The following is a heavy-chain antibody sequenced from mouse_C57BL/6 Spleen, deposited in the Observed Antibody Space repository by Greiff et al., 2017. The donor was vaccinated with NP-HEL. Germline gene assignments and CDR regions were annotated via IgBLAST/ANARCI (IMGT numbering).Heavy chain of an antibody. CDR2: IWSGGGT. CDR3: ARKGDYGSSYWYFDV. Sequence: VMLVESGPGLVAPSQSLSITCTVSGFSLTSYAIRWVRQPPGKGLEWLGGIWSGGGTNYTSALKSRLSISKDNSKSQVFIKMNSLQTDDTDRYYCARKGDYGSSYWYFDVWGTGTTVTVSS. CDR1: GFSLTSYA. J-gene: IGHJ1*03. V-gene: IGHV2-9-1*01. D-gene: IGHD1-1*01.